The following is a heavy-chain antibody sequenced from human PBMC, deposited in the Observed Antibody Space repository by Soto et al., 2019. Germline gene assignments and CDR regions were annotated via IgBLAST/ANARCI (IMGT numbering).Heavy chain of an antibody. V-gene: IGHV5-51*01. CDR2: IYPGDSDT. CDR3: ARPLQDTAMVENYYYYGMDV. Sequence: PGESLKISCKGSGYSFTSYWIGWVRQMPGKGLEWMGIIYPGDSDTRYSPSFQGQVTISADKSISTAYLQWSSLKASDTAMYYCARPLQDTAMVENYYYYGMDVWGQGTTVTVSS. D-gene: IGHD5-18*01. J-gene: IGHJ6*02. CDR1: GYSFTSYW.